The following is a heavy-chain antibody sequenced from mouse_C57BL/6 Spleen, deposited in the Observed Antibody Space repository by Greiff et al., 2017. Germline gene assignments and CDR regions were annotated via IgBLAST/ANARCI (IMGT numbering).Heavy chain of an antibody. CDR2: IDPSDSET. CDR1: GYTFTSYW. V-gene: IGHV1-52*01. CDR3: AREGGYYGSSSVYFDY. Sequence: QVQLQQPGAELVRPGSSVKLSCKASGYTFTSYWMHWVKQRPIQGLEWIGNIDPSDSETHYNQKFKDKATLTVDKSSSTAYMQLSSLTSEDSAVYYCAREGGYYGSSSVYFDYWGQGTTLTVSS. J-gene: IGHJ2*01. D-gene: IGHD1-1*01.